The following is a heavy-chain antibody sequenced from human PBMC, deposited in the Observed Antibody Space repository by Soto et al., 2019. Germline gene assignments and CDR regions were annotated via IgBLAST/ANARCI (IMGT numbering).Heavy chain of an antibody. CDR1: GGSISSYY. D-gene: IGHD6-6*01. CDR2: IYYSGST. J-gene: IGHJ6*03. V-gene: IGHV4-59*08. Sequence: PSETLSLTCTVSGGSISSYYWSWIRHPPGKGLEWIGYIYYSGSTNYNPSLKSRVTISVDTSKNQFSLKLSSVTAADTAVYYCASFIAARPGYYHYCLAVWGKGTTVSVSS. CDR3: ASFIAARPGYYHYCLAV.